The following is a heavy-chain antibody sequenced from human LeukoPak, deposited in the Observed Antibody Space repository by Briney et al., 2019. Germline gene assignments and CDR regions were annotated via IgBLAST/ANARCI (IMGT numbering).Heavy chain of an antibody. J-gene: IGHJ5*02. V-gene: IGHV3-64*02. Sequence: GGSLRLSCAASGFSFSDYVMYWVRQAPGKGLEYVSVIGTAGGSSYYADSVKGRFTISRDNSKNTLYLQMGTLRAEDTAMYYCASSGWYSTPNWFDPWGQGTLVIVSS. CDR1: GFSFSDYV. CDR3: ASSGWYSTPNWFDP. CDR2: IGTAGGSS. D-gene: IGHD6-19*01.